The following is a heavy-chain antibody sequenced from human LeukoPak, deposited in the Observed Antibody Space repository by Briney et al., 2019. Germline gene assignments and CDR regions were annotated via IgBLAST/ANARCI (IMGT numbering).Heavy chain of an antibody. J-gene: IGHJ4*02. D-gene: IGHD4-17*01. Sequence: ASVKVSCKASGYMFTTFGVSLLRQAPGQGLEWMGWIGNYNGNTNYAQKVQGRVTMTTDSSTSTAYMELRSLTSDDTAVYYWARSGAAETTHFDSWGQGTLVTVSS. CDR1: GYMFTTFG. CDR3: ARSGAAETTHFDS. CDR2: IGNYNGNT. V-gene: IGHV1-18*01.